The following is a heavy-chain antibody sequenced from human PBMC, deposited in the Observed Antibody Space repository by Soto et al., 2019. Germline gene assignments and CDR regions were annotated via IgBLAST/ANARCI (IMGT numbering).Heavy chain of an antibody. D-gene: IGHD4-17*01. CDR2: ISSNGGST. Sequence: GGSLRLSCAASGFTFSSYAMHWVRQAPGKGLEYVSAISSNGGSTYYANSVKGRFTISRDNSKNTLYLQMGSLRAEDMAVYYCARDFVGDRRRGMDVWGKGTTVTVSS. V-gene: IGHV3-64*01. CDR1: GFTFSSYA. J-gene: IGHJ6*04. CDR3: ARDFVGDRRRGMDV.